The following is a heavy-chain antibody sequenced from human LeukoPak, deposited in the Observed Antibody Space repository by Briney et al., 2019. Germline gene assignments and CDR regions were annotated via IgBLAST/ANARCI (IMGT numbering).Heavy chain of an antibody. Sequence: PGGSLRLSCAASGFTFSDYWMHWVRQAPGKGLVWVSRINSDGSRTGYADSVKGRFTISRDNAKNTLYLQMNSLRAEDTAVYYCGGSGSDIDYWGQGTLVTVSS. J-gene: IGHJ4*02. V-gene: IGHV3-74*01. D-gene: IGHD3-10*01. CDR2: INSDGSRT. CDR1: GFTFSDYW. CDR3: GGSGSDIDY.